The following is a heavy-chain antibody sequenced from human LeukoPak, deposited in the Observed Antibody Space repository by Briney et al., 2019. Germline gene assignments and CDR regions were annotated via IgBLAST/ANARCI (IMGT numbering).Heavy chain of an antibody. Sequence: ASVKVSCKVSGYTLTELSMHWVRQAPGKGLEWMGGFDPEDGETIYAQKFQGRVTMTEDTSTDTAYMELSSLRSEDTAVYYCATDHGFLEWSRKCYFDYWGQGTLVTVSS. J-gene: IGHJ4*02. CDR3: ATDHGFLEWSRKCYFDY. D-gene: IGHD3-3*01. V-gene: IGHV1-24*01. CDR1: GYTLTELS. CDR2: FDPEDGET.